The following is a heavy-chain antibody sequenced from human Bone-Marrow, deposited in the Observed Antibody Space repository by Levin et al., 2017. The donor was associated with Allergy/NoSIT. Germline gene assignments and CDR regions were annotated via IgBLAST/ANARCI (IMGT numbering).Heavy chain of an antibody. J-gene: IGHJ4*02. CDR1: GFTFSSSG. D-gene: IGHD6-13*01. Sequence: LSLTCAASGFTFSSSGMHWVRQAPGKGLEWVAVIWYDGSNKYYADSVKGRFTISRDNSKNTLYLQMNSLRAEDTAVYYCARDRSSWSPHFDYWGQGTLVTVSS. V-gene: IGHV3-33*01. CDR2: IWYDGSNK. CDR3: ARDRSSWSPHFDY.